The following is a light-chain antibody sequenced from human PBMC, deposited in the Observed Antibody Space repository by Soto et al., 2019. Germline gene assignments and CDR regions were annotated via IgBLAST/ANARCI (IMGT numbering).Light chain of an antibody. V-gene: IGKV1-9*01. CDR2: EAS. Sequence: DIQLTQSPSLLSASIGDRVTITCRASHDISTFLAWYQQKPGKAPKLLIYEASTLQSGVPSRFSGSGSGTEFTLTISGLLPEDLATYYCQQLNSYPITFGQGTRLEIK. J-gene: IGKJ5*01. CDR1: HDISTF. CDR3: QQLNSYPIT.